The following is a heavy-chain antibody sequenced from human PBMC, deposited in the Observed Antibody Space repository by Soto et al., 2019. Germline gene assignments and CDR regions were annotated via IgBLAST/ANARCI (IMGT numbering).Heavy chain of an antibody. V-gene: IGHV4-59*01. CDR2: SFHSGTT. CDR3: ARGGNRYSSTSSGVGGFDY. D-gene: IGHD6-6*01. CDR1: GAFISSSY. J-gene: IGHJ4*02. Sequence: PSGALCLTCTVGGAFISSSYRSCIRQPPGKGLEGIGYSFHSGTTNYNPSLKSRVTIAVDTSKNQFSLNLSSLTTADTAVYFCARGGNRYSSTSSGVGGFDYWGQGTLVTVSS.